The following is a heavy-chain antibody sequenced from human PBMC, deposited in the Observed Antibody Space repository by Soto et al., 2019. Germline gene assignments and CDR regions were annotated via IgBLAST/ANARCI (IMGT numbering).Heavy chain of an antibody. D-gene: IGHD2-21*01. V-gene: IGHV3-53*01. CDR1: GLSVSDNY. CDR2: MYAGGDT. J-gene: IGHJ4*01. CDR3: ASRIPSWVFDY. Sequence: EVQLVESGGALIQPGGSLRLSCGASGLSVSDNYMGWVRQAPGRGLEWVSVMYAGGDTHYADSVKGRFTISRDKSENTLYLQMNSLRDEHTGVYFCASRIPSWVFDYWGLGTLVTVSS.